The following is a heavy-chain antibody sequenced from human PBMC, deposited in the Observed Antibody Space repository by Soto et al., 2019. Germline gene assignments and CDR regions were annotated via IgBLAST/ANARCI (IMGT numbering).Heavy chain of an antibody. CDR1: GFTFSSYA. CDR3: AKGPLGAVAGTERYFDS. CDR2: ITGSGGTR. V-gene: IGHV3-23*01. D-gene: IGHD6-19*01. Sequence: LRLSCAPSGFTFSSYAMNWVRQAPGKGLEWVSAITGSGGTRYYADSVKGRFTSSRDNSKNMLYLQMNSLRAEDTAIYYCAKGPLGAVAGTERYFDSWGQGTLVTVSS. J-gene: IGHJ4*02.